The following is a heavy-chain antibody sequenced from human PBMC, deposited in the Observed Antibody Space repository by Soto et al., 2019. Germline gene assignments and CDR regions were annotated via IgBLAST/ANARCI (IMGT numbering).Heavy chain of an antibody. CDR2: INHSGST. CDR1: GGSFSGYY. CDR3: ARRHSGGWYPFDAFDI. D-gene: IGHD6-19*01. Sequence: QVQLQQWGAGLLKPSETLSLTCAVYGGSFSGYYWSWIRQPPGKGLEWIGEINHSGSTNYNPSLKCRVTISIDTAKNQFSMKLSSVTAADTAVYSCARRHSGGWYPFDAFDIWGQGKMVTVSS. J-gene: IGHJ3*02. V-gene: IGHV4-34*01.